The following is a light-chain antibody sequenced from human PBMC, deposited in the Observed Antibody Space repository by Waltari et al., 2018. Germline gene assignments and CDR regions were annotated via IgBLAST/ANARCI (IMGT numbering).Light chain of an antibody. CDR2: DAS. CDR1: QSVSRT. CDR3: QQYGSLPAT. J-gene: IGKJ1*01. V-gene: IGKV3-20*01. Sequence: EIVLTQSPGTLSLSPGDRATLSCRASQSVSRTLAWYQQKPGQAPRLLIYDASIRATGIPDRFSGSGSGTDFSLTISRLEPEDFAVYYCQQYGSLPATFGQGTKVEIK.